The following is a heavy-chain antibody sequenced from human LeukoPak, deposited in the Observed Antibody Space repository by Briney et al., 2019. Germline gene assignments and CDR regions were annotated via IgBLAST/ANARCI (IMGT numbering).Heavy chain of an antibody. D-gene: IGHD6-13*01. CDR3: ARDGFIAAAGIRGAPSDY. J-gene: IGHJ4*02. V-gene: IGHV3-33*01. CDR1: GFTFSSYG. Sequence: PGRSLRLSCAASGFTFSSYGMHWVRQAPGKGLEWVAVIWYSGSNKYYADSVKGRFTISRDNSKNTLYLQMNSLRAEDTAVYYCARDGFIAAAGIRGAPSDYGGQGTLVTVSS. CDR2: IWYSGSNK.